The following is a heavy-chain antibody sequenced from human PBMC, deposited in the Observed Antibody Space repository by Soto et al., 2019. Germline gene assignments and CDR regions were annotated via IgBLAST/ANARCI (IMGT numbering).Heavy chain of an antibody. V-gene: IGHV5-10-1*03. Sequence: EVQLVQSGAEVKKPGESLRISCKGSGYSFTSYWISWVRQMPGKGLEWMGRIDPSDSYTNYSPSFQGHVTISADKSISTAYLQWSSLKASDTAMYYCARHKPPDYYDSSGYEPRNYFDYWCQGTLVTVSS. CDR3: ARHKPPDYYDSSGYEPRNYFDY. CDR2: IDPSDSYT. CDR1: GYSFTSYW. D-gene: IGHD3-22*01. J-gene: IGHJ4*02.